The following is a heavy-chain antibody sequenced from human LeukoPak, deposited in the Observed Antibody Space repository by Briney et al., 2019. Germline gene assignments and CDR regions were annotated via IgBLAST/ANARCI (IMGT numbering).Heavy chain of an antibody. CDR2: INPSGGST. V-gene: IGHV1-46*01. D-gene: IGHD3-22*01. Sequence: ASVKVSCKSSAYTFTNYYLHWVRQAPGQGLEWMGIINPSGGSTSYAQKFQGRVTMTRDTSTSTVYMELSSLRSEDTAVYYCAREGSSGQLLWGQGSMVTVSS. CDR3: AREGSSGQLL. J-gene: IGHJ3*01. CDR1: AYTFTNYY.